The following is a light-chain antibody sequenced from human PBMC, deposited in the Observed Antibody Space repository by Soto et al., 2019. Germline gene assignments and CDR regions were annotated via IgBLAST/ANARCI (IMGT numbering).Light chain of an antibody. CDR3: QSFDSSSVV. J-gene: IGLJ2*01. V-gene: IGLV6-57*02. CDR1: SGSIASNY. Sequence: NFMLTQPHSVSESPGKTVTISCTDSSGSIASNYVQWYQQRPGSAPTTVIYEDNQRSSGVPDRFSGSIDSSSNSASLTISGLKTEDEADYYCQSFDSSSVVFGGGTKLTVL. CDR2: EDN.